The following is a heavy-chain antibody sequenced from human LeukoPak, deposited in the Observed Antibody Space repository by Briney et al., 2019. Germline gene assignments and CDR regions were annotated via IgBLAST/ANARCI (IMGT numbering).Heavy chain of an antibody. J-gene: IGHJ4*02. CDR2: ISYDGSNK. D-gene: IGHD6-19*01. CDR1: GFTFSHYA. CDR3: ARGVRIAVAGNIDY. V-gene: IGHV3-30*04. Sequence: GGSLRLSCAASGFTFSHYAMHWVRQGPGKGLEWVAAISYDGSNKKYADSVKGRFTISRDNSKNTLYLQMNSLRAEDTAVYYCARGVRIAVAGNIDYWGQGTLVTVSS.